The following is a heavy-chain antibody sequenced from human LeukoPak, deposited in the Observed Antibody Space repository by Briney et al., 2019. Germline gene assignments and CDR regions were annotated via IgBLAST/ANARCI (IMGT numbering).Heavy chain of an antibody. J-gene: IGHJ4*02. CDR1: GFTFSRYS. CDR3: ALLGGYSGFDY. V-gene: IGHV3-21*06. CDR2: ISPSGNDI. D-gene: IGHD5-12*01. Sequence: GGSLRLSCAATGFTFSRYSMNWVRQAPGKGLEWISSISPSGNDIYYADSVKGRFTISRDNAKNSLDLQMNSLRAEDTAVYYCALLGGYSGFDYWGQGILVTVPS.